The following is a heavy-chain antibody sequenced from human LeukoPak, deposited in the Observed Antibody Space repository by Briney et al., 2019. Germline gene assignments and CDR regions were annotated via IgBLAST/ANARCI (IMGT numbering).Heavy chain of an antibody. CDR3: ARGSHGDYEAFDI. J-gene: IGHJ3*02. CDR1: GFTFTNAW. V-gene: IGHV3-15*01. Sequence: GGSLRLSCAASGFTFTNAWMNWVRQAPGKGLEWVGRIKRKTDGETTDYAAPVKGRFTISRDDSENTLYLQMNSLRAEDTAVYYCARGSHGDYEAFDIWGQGTMVTVSS. D-gene: IGHD4-17*01. CDR2: IKRKTDGETT.